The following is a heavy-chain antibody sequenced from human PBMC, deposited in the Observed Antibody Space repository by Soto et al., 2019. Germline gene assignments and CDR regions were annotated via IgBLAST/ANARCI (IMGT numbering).Heavy chain of an antibody. CDR3: ARSTYSSSWYDY. J-gene: IGHJ4*02. D-gene: IGHD6-13*01. CDR1: GYTFTGYY. CDR2: INPNSGGT. Sequence: ASVKVSCKASGYTFTGYYMHWVRQAPGQGLEWMGWINPNSGGTNYAQKFQGRVTMTRDTSISTAYMELSRLRSDDTAVYYCARSTYSSSWYDYWGQGTLVTVSS. V-gene: IGHV1-2*02.